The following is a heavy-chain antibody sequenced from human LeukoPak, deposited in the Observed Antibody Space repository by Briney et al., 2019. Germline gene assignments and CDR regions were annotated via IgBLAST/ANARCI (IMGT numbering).Heavy chain of an antibody. J-gene: IGHJ6*02. CDR3: AREGSGSYYDLYYYYGMDV. CDR1: GYTFTSYD. Sequence: ASVKVSCKASGYTFTSYDINWVRQATGQGLEWMGWMNPSSGNTGYAQKFQGRVTMTRNTSISTAYMELSSLRSEDTAVYYCAREGSGSYYDLYYYYGMDVWGQGTTVTVSS. V-gene: IGHV1-8*01. D-gene: IGHD3-10*01. CDR2: MNPSSGNT.